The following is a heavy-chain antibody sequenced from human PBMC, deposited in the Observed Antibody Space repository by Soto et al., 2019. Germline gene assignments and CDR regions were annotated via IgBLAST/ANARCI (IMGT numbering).Heavy chain of an antibody. Sequence: QVQLVESGGGVVQPGRSLRLSCAASGFTFSSYAMRWVRQAPGKGLEWVAVISYDGSNKYYADSVKGRFTISRDNSKNTLYLQMNSLRAEYTAVYYCASLGYCSGGSCPSPWFDPWGQGTLVTVSS. D-gene: IGHD2-15*01. CDR2: ISYDGSNK. CDR3: ASLGYCSGGSCPSPWFDP. J-gene: IGHJ5*02. V-gene: IGHV3-30-3*01. CDR1: GFTFSSYA.